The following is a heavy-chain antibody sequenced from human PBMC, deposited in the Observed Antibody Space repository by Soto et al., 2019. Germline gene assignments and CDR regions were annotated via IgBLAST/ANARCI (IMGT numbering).Heavy chain of an antibody. J-gene: IGHJ5*02. V-gene: IGHV3-72*01. CDR1: GFTLSDHY. CDR2: TGDKAYSYTT. Sequence: GGSLRLSCAASGFTLSDHYMDWVRQAPGKGLEWVGRTGDKAYSYTTLYAASVKGRFTISRDNSKNSMYLQMNSLKTEDTAVYYCARTGTVDPWGQGTLVTVSS. D-gene: IGHD1-1*01. CDR3: ARTGTVDP.